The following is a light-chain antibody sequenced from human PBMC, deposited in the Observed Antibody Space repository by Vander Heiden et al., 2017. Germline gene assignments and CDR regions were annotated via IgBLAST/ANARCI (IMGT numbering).Light chain of an antibody. CDR1: SSDVGVYNY. V-gene: IGLV2-14*03. Sequence: QSALTQPASVSGSPGQSITISCTGTSSDVGVYNYVSWYQQHPGKAPKLMIYDVSNRPSGVSNRFSGSKSGNTASLTISGLQAEDEADYYCSSYTSSSTLRVFGGGTKLTVL. CDR3: SSYTSSSTLRV. J-gene: IGLJ2*01. CDR2: DVS.